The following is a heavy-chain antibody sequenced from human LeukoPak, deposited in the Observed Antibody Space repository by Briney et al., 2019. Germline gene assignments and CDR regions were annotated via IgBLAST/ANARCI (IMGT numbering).Heavy chain of an antibody. D-gene: IGHD3-22*01. CDR2: ISGSGGST. J-gene: IGHJ4*02. V-gene: IGHV3-23*01. CDR3: VRDDDRPDNGLDY. CDR1: GLTFSSYA. Sequence: GGSLRLSCAVSGLTFSSYAMTWVRQAPGKGLEWVSVISGSGGSTYYADSVKGRFTISRDNSKNTLYLQMNSLRAEDTAVYYCVRDDDRPDNGLDYWGQGTLVTVSS.